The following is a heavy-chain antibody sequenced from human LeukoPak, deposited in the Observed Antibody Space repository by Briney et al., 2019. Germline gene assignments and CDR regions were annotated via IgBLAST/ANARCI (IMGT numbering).Heavy chain of an antibody. Sequence: ASVKVSCKASGYTFTSYGISWVRQAPGQGLEWMGWISAYNGNTNYAKKLQGRVTMTTETYKSKDYMKLRSLRSGDTAVYYCERELYDFWSGYYTGMAGYWGQGTLVTVSS. CDR3: ERELYDFWSGYYTGMAGY. D-gene: IGHD3-3*01. V-gene: IGHV1-18*01. J-gene: IGHJ4*02. CDR2: ISAYNGNT. CDR1: GYTFTSYG.